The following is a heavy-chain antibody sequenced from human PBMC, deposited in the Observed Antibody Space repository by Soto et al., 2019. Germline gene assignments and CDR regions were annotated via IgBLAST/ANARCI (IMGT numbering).Heavy chain of an antibody. V-gene: IGHV4-31*03. CDR3: AVLGAYCSSTSCHNYGMDV. J-gene: IGHJ6*02. CDR2: TYYSGST. CDR1: GGSISSGGYY. D-gene: IGHD2-2*01. Sequence: SDTLSLTCTVSGGSISSGGYYWSWIRQHPGKGLEWIGYTYYSGSTYYNPSLKSRVTISVDTSKNQFSLKLSSVTAADTAVYYCAVLGAYCSSTSCHNYGMDVWGQGISVTVS.